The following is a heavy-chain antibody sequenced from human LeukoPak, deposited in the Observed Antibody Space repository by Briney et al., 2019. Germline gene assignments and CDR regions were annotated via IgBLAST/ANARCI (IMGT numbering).Heavy chain of an antibody. Sequence: TGESLKISCKGSGYSFTSYWISWVRQMPGKGLEWMGRIDPSDSYTNYSPSFQGHVTISADKSISTAYLQWSSLKASEPAMYYCARSYSSSSDGLDYWGQGTLVTVSS. CDR2: IDPSDSYT. V-gene: IGHV5-10-1*01. D-gene: IGHD6-6*01. CDR3: ARSYSSSSDGLDY. J-gene: IGHJ4*02. CDR1: GYSFTSYW.